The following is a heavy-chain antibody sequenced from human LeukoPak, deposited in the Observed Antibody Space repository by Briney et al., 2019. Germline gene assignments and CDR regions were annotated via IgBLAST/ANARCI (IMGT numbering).Heavy chain of an antibody. CDR2: IIPIFGTA. J-gene: IGHJ4*02. CDR1: GGTFSSYA. CDR3: ARDADLSGLLDY. V-gene: IGHV1-69*13. D-gene: IGHD5-12*01. Sequence: ASVKVSCKASGGTFSSYAISWVRQAPGQGLEWMGGIIPIFGTANYAQKFQGRVTITADESTSTAYMELSSLRSEDTAVYYCARDADLSGLLDYWGQGTLVTVSS.